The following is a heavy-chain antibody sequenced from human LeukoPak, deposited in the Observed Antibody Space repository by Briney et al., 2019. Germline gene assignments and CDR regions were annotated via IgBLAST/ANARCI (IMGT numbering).Heavy chain of an antibody. CDR1: GGSISSGDYY. CDR3: ARLGDYYGPLIR. Sequence: PSQTLSLTCTVSGGSISSGDYYWSWIRQPPGKGLEWIGYIYYSGSTNYNPSLKSRVTISVDTSKNQFSLKLSSVTAADTAVYYCARLGDYYGPLIRWGQGTLVTVSS. V-gene: IGHV4-30-4*01. D-gene: IGHD3-10*01. J-gene: IGHJ4*02. CDR2: IYYSGST.